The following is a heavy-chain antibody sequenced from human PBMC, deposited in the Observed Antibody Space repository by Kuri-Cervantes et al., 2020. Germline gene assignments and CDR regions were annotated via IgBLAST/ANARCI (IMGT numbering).Heavy chain of an antibody. Sequence: ASVKVSCKASGYTFTSYDINWVRQATGQGLEWMGWMNPNSGNTGYAQKFQGRVTMTRNTSISTAYMELRSLRSDDTAVYYCARAGVNTPAANGPFDPWGQGTPVTVSS. CDR1: GYTFTSYD. CDR2: MNPNSGNT. V-gene: IGHV1-8*01. J-gene: IGHJ5*02. D-gene: IGHD2-15*01. CDR3: ARAGVNTPAANGPFDP.